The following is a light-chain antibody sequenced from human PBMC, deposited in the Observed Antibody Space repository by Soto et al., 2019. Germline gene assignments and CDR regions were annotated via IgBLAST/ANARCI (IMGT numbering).Light chain of an antibody. CDR1: NSNIGSNT. CDR3: AAWDDNLNGPHWV. CDR2: SNN. J-gene: IGLJ3*02. Sequence: QSVLTQPPSASGTPGQRVTISCSGSNSNIGSNTVNWYQQLPGTAPKLLIYSNNQRPSGVPDRFSGSKSGTSASLAISGLQSEDEADYYRAAWDDNLNGPHWVFGGGTKVTVL. V-gene: IGLV1-44*01.